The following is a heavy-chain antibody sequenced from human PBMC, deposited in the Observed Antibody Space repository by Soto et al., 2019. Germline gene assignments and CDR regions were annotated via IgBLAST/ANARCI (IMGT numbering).Heavy chain of an antibody. Sequence: QVEVVESGGDVVQPGRSLRLCCVGSGFTFISYDMHWFRQAPGKGLEWVGFISVDGSTKHYAASVEGRFPISRDNSKTTMYLEMNSLRPEDTAVYYCTKVDVWGPGTAVTVSS. J-gene: IGHJ6*01. CDR3: TKVDV. CDR1: GFTFISYD. CDR2: ISVDGSTK. V-gene: IGHV3-30-3*01.